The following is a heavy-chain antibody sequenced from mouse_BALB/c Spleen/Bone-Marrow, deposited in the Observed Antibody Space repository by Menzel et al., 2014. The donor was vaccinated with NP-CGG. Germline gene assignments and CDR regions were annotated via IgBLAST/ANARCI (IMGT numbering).Heavy chain of an antibody. Sequence: EVQLQQSGPGLVKPSQSLSLTCTVTGYSITSDYALNWFSQFSGNKMEWMGYISYSGITNYNPSLKSRISITANTAKNQLFLQLNSVTSEDTATYYCARGMAAWFAYWGQGTLVTVPA. V-gene: IGHV3-2*02. J-gene: IGHJ3*01. CDR1: GYSITSDYA. CDR3: ARGMAAWFAY. D-gene: IGHD2-10*02. CDR2: ISYSGIT.